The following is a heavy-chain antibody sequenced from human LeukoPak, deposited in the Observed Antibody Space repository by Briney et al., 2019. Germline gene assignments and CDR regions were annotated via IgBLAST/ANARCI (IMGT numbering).Heavy chain of an antibody. J-gene: IGHJ5*02. V-gene: IGHV1-69*04. CDR2: IIPILGIA. D-gene: IGHD3-3*01. CDR3: AREPVTNFGVVIYWFDP. CDR1: GGTFSSYA. Sequence: ASVKVSCKASGGTFSSYAISWVRQAPGQGLEWMGRIIPILGIANYAQKFQGRVTITADKSTSTAYMELSSLRSEDTAVYYCAREPVTNFGVVIYWFDPWGQGTLVTVSS.